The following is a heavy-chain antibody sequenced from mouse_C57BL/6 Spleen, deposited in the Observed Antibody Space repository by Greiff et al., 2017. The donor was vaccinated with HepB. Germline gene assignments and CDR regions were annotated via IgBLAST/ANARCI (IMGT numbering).Heavy chain of an antibody. CDR1: GYTFTDYE. V-gene: IGHV1-15*01. Sequence: VQRVESGAELVRPGASVTLSCKASGYTFTDYEMHWVKQTPVHGLEWIGAIDPETGGTAYNQKFKGKAILTADKSSSTAYMELRSLTSEDSAVYYCTRGDYGNYYAMDYWGQGTSVTVSS. J-gene: IGHJ4*01. CDR3: TRGDYGNYYAMDY. CDR2: IDPETGGT. D-gene: IGHD2-1*01.